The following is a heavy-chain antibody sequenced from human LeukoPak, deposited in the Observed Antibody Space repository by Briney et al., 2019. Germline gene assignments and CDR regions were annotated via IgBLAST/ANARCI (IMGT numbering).Heavy chain of an antibody. J-gene: IGHJ4*02. CDR3: AKDLHYYDSSRNFDY. V-gene: IGHV3-30*02. Sequence: GRLTISRDSAKNTLYLQLSSLRAEDTAVYYCAKDLHYYDSSRNFDYWGQGTLVTVSS. D-gene: IGHD3-22*01.